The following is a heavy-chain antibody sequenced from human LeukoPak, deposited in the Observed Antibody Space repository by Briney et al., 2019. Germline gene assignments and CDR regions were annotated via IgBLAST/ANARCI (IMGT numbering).Heavy chain of an antibody. D-gene: IGHD6-6*01. CDR3: ARRFGSSSGGFYYYYMDV. V-gene: IGHV3-23*01. CDR1: GFTFSSYA. J-gene: IGHJ6*03. Sequence: GGSLRLSCAASGFTFSSYAMSWVRQAPGKGLEWVSAISGSGGSTYYADSVKGRFTISRDNSKKILYLQMNSLRAEDAAVYYCARRFGSSSGGFYYYYMDVWGKGTTVIVTS. CDR2: ISGSGGST.